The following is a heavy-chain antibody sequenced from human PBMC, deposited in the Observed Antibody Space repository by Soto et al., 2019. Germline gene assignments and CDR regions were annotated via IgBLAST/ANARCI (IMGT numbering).Heavy chain of an antibody. CDR3: ARVAAVAGGFYYGMGV. J-gene: IGHJ6*01. CDR1: GGSFTGYL. CDR2: TSHRGVT. D-gene: IGHD6-19*01. Sequence: QVQLQQWGAGLLKPSETLSLTCAVYGGSFTGYLWSWIRQPPGKGLEWIGETSHRGVTDYNPSLKSRVTRSADTSKNQFSLTLSTVTDADTAVYYCARVAAVAGGFYYGMGVWGQGTTVIVSS. V-gene: IGHV4-34*01.